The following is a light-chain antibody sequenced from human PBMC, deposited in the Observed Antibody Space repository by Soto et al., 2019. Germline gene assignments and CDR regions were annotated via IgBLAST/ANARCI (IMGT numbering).Light chain of an antibody. CDR3: QQIYSAPLT. Sequence: DIQMTQSPSSLSASVGDRVTITCQASQDIDQFLNWFQQKPGKAPKLLIYDASSLQSGVPSRFSGSGSETEFTLSISSLQPEDFATYFCQQIYSAPLTFGGGTKVDIK. J-gene: IGKJ4*01. CDR2: DAS. CDR1: QDIDQF. V-gene: IGKV1-39*01.